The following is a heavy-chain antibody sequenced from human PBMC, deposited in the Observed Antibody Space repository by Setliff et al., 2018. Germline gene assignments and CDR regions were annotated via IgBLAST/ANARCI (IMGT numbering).Heavy chain of an antibody. D-gene: IGHD3-10*01. Sequence: ASVKVSCKASGYTFTGYYMHWVRQAPGQGLEWMGWISAYNGNTKYSQKFQGRVTITRDTSASTAYMELSSLRSEDPAVYYCARLGRGVSFDPWGQGTLVTVSS. V-gene: IGHV1-3*01. CDR2: ISAYNGNT. J-gene: IGHJ5*02. CDR3: ARLGRGVSFDP. CDR1: GYTFTGYY.